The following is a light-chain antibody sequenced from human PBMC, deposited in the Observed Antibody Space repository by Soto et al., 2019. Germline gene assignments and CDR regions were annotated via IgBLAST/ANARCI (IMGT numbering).Light chain of an antibody. CDR2: AAS. Sequence: DIQMTQSPSSLSASVGYRVTITCRASQGIRNDLDWYQQKPGKAPKRLIYAASSLQPGVPSRFRGSRSGREFTLTIFSLQPDDFATYYCKQYDTYWKFGQGTKVDIK. CDR1: QGIRND. CDR3: KQYDTYWK. V-gene: IGKV1-17*01. J-gene: IGKJ1*01.